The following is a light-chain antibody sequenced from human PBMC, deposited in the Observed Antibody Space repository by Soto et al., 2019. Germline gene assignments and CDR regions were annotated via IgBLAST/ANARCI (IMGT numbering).Light chain of an antibody. J-gene: IGKJ4*01. CDR2: AAS. Sequence: EIVLTQSPATLSLSPGQRATLSCRASQSVRSNFLSWYQQKPGQAPRLLIYAASARATGFPARFSGSGSGTDFTLDISSLQPEDVAVYYCQQDYNLPLTFGGGTKVEIK. CDR1: QSVRSNF. CDR3: QQDYNLPLT. V-gene: IGKV3D-7*01.